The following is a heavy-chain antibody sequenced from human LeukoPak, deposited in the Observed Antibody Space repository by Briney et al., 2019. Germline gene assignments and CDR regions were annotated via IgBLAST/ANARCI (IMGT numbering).Heavy chain of an antibody. CDR3: ARSYGAGNYFDY. CDR1: GGSISTYY. J-gene: IGHJ4*02. Sequence: SETLSLTCTVSGGSISTYYWSWIRQPPGKGLEWIGYIYYSGSANYNPSLKSRVTISVDTSKNQFSLKLSSVTAADTAVYYCARSYGAGNYFDYWGQGTLVTVSS. V-gene: IGHV4-59*01. CDR2: IYYSGSA. D-gene: IGHD3-10*01.